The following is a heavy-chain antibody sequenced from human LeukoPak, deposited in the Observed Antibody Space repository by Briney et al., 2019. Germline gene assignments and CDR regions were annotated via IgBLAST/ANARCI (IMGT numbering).Heavy chain of an antibody. CDR2: ITPMFGRA. CDR3: ARAGAYYYGSKNYQDYYFYYMDV. D-gene: IGHD3-10*01. J-gene: IGHJ6*03. CDR1: GGTFNNYA. V-gene: IGHV1-69*13. Sequence: SVKVSCKASGGTFNNYAISWVRQAPGQGLEWMGDITPMFGRAKYAQKLQGRVTIISDESTATAYMELSSLRSDDTAVYYCARAGAYYYGSKNYQDYYFYYMDVWGKGTAVTVSS.